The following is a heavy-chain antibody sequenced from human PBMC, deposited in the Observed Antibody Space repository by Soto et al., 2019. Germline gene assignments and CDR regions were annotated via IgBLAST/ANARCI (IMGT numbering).Heavy chain of an antibody. J-gene: IGHJ5*02. D-gene: IGHD5-18*01. CDR1: GYTFTNND. Sequence: APVKVSWPSSGYTFTNNDVSWLLQATGQGLEWMGWVNPGSGDTGYAQKFQGRLTMTRDISIATAYMELNSLTSEDTAIYYFACMDSFGSLNLFYPWGKGSPVTV. CDR2: VNPGSGDT. V-gene: IGHV1-8*01. CDR3: ACMDSFGSLNLFYP.